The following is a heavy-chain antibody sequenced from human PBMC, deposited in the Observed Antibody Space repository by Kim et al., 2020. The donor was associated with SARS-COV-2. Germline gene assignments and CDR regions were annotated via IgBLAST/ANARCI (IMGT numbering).Heavy chain of an antibody. Sequence: YNPSLKRRVTISVDTSKNQFSLKLSSVTAADTAVYYCARVGYYGDYVLDYWGQGTLVTVSS. J-gene: IGHJ4*02. D-gene: IGHD4-17*01. CDR3: ARVGYYGDYVLDY. V-gene: IGHV4-59*01.